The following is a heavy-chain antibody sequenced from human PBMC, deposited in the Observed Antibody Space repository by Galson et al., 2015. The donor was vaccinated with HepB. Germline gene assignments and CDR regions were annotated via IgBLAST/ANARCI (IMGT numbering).Heavy chain of an antibody. CDR1: AFNDSTYW. CDR2: IHRDGSTT. Sequence: SLRHSCAAPAFNDSTYWMHWVRQAPGKGLVWVSRIHRDGSTTAFADSVRGRFSISRDNAKSTLFLQMNSLRVDDTAVYFCAREGRTYFFNSGTYHRAFDIWGQGTVVTVSS. V-gene: IGHV3-74*01. D-gene: IGHD3-10*01. J-gene: IGHJ3*02. CDR3: AREGRTYFFNSGTYHRAFDI.